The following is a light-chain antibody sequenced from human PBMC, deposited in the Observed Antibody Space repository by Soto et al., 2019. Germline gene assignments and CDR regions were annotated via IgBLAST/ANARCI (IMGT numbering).Light chain of an antibody. CDR1: QSISNSY. CDR2: GAS. J-gene: IGKJ1*01. V-gene: IGKV3-20*01. CDR3: QDSGDSLWT. Sequence: DIVLTQSPGSLSLSPGERATLSCRASQSISNSYLAWYQKKPGQAPRLVMYGASLRATGIPDRFSGRGSGTDCTYTISRLVPEDVAVYYWQDSGDSLWTCGHGTKVEVK.